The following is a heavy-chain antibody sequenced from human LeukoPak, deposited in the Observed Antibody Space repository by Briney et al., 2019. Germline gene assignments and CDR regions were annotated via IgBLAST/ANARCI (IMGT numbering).Heavy chain of an antibody. CDR1: GFTFSSYG. V-gene: IGHV3-30*18. D-gene: IGHD1-1*01. CDR2: ISYDGSNK. Sequence: GGSLRLSCAASGFTFSSYGMHWVRQAPGKGLEGVAVISYDGSNKYYADSVKGRFTISRDNSKNTLYLQMNSLRAEDTAVYYCAKDGTPYRASPGYFDYWGQGTLVTVSS. J-gene: IGHJ4*02. CDR3: AKDGTPYRASPGYFDY.